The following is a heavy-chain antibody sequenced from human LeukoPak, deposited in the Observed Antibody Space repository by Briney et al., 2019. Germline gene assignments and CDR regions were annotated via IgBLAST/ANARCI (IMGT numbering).Heavy chain of an antibody. CDR1: GFSFSSYA. J-gene: IGHJ4*02. CDR3: ARDYDFWSGLPDY. D-gene: IGHD3-3*01. Sequence: GGSLRLSCAASGFSFSSYAMNWVRQAPGKGLEWVANIKQDGSEKYYVDSVKGRFTISRDNAKNSLYLQMNSLRAEDTAVYYCARDYDFWSGLPDYWGQGTLVTVSS. V-gene: IGHV3-7*01. CDR2: IKQDGSEK.